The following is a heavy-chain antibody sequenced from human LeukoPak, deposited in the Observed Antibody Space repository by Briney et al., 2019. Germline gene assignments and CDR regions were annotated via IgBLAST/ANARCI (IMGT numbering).Heavy chain of an antibody. D-gene: IGHD4/OR15-4a*01. CDR1: EFTFSSYA. Sequence: GGSLRLSCAASEFTFSSYAMSWVRQAPGKGLEWVSAISYSGGTTYYADSVKGRFTISRDNSKSTLYLQMNSLRVEDTAVYYCAKAGLVRGGALDSWGQGTLVTVSS. V-gene: IGHV3-23*01. CDR3: AKAGLVRGGALDS. J-gene: IGHJ4*02. CDR2: ISYSGGTT.